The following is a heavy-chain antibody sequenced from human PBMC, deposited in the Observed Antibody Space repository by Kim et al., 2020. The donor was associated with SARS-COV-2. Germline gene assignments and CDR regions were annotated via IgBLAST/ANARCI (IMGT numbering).Heavy chain of an antibody. CDR2: INTNTGNP. CDR1: GYTYTRYA. D-gene: IGHD5-18*01. J-gene: IGHJ6*02. CDR3: ARERIQLWLGGLDDYYYYGMDV. Sequence: ASVKVSCKASGYTYTRYAMNWVRQAPGQGLEWMGWINTNTGNPTYAQGFPGRFVFSLDTSVSTAYLQISSLKAEDTAVYYCARERIQLWLGGLDDYYYYGMDVWGQGTTVTASS. V-gene: IGHV7-4-1*02.